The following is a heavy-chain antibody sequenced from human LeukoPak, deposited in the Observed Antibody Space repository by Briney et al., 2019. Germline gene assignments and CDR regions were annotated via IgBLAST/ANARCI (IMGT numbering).Heavy chain of an antibody. V-gene: IGHV1-2*06. CDR1: GYTFTGYY. Sequence: ASVKVSCKASGYTFTGYYMHWVRQAPGQGLEWMGRINPNSGGTNYAQKFQGRVTMTWDTSISTAYMELSRLRSDDTAVYYCASAKYYDSSGYLAGCFDYWGQGTLVTVSS. CDR3: ASAKYYDSSGYLAGCFDY. CDR2: INPNSGGT. J-gene: IGHJ4*02. D-gene: IGHD3-22*01.